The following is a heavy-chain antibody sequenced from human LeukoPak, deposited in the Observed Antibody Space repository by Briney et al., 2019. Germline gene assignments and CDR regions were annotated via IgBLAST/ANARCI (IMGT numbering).Heavy chain of an antibody. Sequence: ASVKVSCKASAYTFTDYYIHWVRQAPGQGLEWMGRMNPNSGGADYAPKFQGRVFMTRETSIKTAYVELTRLQSDDTAMYYCARVAYGNSATHFDYWGQGTLVTVSS. V-gene: IGHV1-2*06. CDR2: MNPNSGGA. D-gene: IGHD4-23*01. CDR1: AYTFTDYY. CDR3: ARVAYGNSATHFDY. J-gene: IGHJ4*02.